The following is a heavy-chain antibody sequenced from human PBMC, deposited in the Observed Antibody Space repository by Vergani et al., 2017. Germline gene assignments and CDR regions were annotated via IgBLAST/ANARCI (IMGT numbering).Heavy chain of an antibody. Sequence: QVQLQESGPGLVKPSQTLSLTCTVSGSSISSGSYYWSWIRQPAGKGLEWIGRIYTSGSTYYNPSLKSRVTMSVDTSKNQFSLKLSSVTAADTAVYYCASFRSEYYYYYMDVWGKGTTVTVSS. CDR2: IYTSGST. V-gene: IGHV4-61*02. CDR3: ASFRSEYYYYYMDV. CDR1: GSSISSGSYY. D-gene: IGHD6-25*01. J-gene: IGHJ6*03.